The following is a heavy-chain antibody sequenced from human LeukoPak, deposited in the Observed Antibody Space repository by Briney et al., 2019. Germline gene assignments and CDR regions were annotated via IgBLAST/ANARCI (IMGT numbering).Heavy chain of an antibody. CDR2: INPSGGST. J-gene: IGHJ4*02. V-gene: IGHV1-46*01. D-gene: IGHD3-22*01. Sequence: ASVKVSCKASGYTFTSYYMHWVRQAPGQGLEWMGIINPSGGSTSYAQKFQGRVTMTRDTSTSTVYMELSSLRSEDTAVYYCARDLQPHYYDSSGYGIDYWGQGTLVTVFS. CDR3: ARDLQPHYYDSSGYGIDY. CDR1: GYTFTSYY.